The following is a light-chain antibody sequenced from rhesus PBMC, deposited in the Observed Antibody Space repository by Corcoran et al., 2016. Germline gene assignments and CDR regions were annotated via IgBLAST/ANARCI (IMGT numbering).Light chain of an antibody. CDR3: QHGYGTPLT. CDR1: ENVNNY. V-gene: IGKV1-74*01. J-gene: IGKJ4*01. CDR2: KAS. Sequence: DIQMTQSPSALSASVGDRVTITCRASENVNNYLNWYQQKPGKAPKFLIYKASTLQSGVPSRFSGSGSGTDYTFTIRSLQPEDVATYYCQHGYGTPLTFGGGTKVELK.